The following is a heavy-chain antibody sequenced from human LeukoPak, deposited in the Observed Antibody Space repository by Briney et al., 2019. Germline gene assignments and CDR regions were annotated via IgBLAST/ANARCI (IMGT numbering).Heavy chain of an antibody. CDR1: GFTVSSNY. CDR2: IYSGGST. V-gene: IGHV3-53*01. Sequence: GGSLRLSCAASGFTVSSNYMSWVRQAPGKGLEWVSVIYSGGSTYYTDSVKGRFTISRDISKNTVYLQMNSLRVEDTAVYYCARDLYDSGINYWGQGTLVTVSS. J-gene: IGHJ4*02. CDR3: ARDLYDSGINY. D-gene: IGHD3-22*01.